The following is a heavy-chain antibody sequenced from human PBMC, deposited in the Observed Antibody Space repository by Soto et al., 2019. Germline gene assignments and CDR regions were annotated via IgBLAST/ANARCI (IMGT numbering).Heavy chain of an antibody. V-gene: IGHV4-31*03. Sequence: LSLTCTVSGGSISSGGYYWSWIRQHPGEGLEWIGYIYYSGSTYYNPSLKSRITISVDTSKNQISLKLSSVTAADTAVYYCARAEYCTNGICPLFDPWGQGTLVTVSS. J-gene: IGHJ5*02. CDR2: IYYSGST. D-gene: IGHD2-8*01. CDR1: GGSISSGGYY. CDR3: ARAEYCTNGICPLFDP.